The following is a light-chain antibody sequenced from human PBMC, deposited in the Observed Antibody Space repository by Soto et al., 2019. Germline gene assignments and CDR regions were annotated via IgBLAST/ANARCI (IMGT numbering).Light chain of an antibody. V-gene: IGKV3-15*01. CDR2: SMS. CDR3: QQYSKWPIT. Sequence: EMVMTKSPAILSVSPGESATLSCRVSRSINSNYLAWYQQHPGQPPKLLIYSMSTRATGIPARFSGSGSGTEFSLTISSLQSEDFAVYYCQQYSKWPITFGQGTRLEI. J-gene: IGKJ5*01. CDR1: RSINSN.